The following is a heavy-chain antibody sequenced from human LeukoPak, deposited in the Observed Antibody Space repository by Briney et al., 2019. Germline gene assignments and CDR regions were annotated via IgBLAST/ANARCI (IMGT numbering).Heavy chain of an antibody. CDR1: GFTFSSYW. CDR2: IKQDGSEK. V-gene: IGHV3-7*01. CDR3: ARGPLQYDSSGNRKYYCDS. Sequence: GGSLRLSCAASGFTFSSYWMSWVRQAPGKGLEWVANIKQDGSEKHYVDSVKGRFTISRGNAKNSLYLQMNSLRAEDTAVYYCARGPLQYDSSGNRKYYCDSWGQGTLVTVSS. J-gene: IGHJ4*02. D-gene: IGHD3-22*01.